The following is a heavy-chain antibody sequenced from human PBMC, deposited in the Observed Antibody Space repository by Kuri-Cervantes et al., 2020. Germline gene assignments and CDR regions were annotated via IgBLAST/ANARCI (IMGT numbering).Heavy chain of an antibody. CDR3: ASGWNTYYFDY. CDR1: GFTVSSNY. CDR2: IYSGGST. J-gene: IGHJ4*02. D-gene: IGHD1/OR15-1a*01. Sequence: LSLTCAASGFTVSSNYMSWVRQAPGKGLEWVSVIYSGGSTYYADSVKGRFTISRDNSKNTLYLQMNSLRAEDTAVYYCASGWNTYYFDYWGQGTLVTVSS. V-gene: IGHV3-66*02.